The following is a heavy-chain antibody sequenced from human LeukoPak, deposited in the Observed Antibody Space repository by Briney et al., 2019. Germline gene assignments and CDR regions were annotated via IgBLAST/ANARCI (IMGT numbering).Heavy chain of an antibody. J-gene: IGHJ4*02. CDR1: GFTVSSNY. D-gene: IGHD3-22*01. Sequence: GGSLRLSCAASGFTVSSNYMSWVRQAPGKGLEWVSVIYSGGSTYYADSVKGRFTISRDNSKNTLYLQVNSLRAEDTAVYYCARSDYYDSSGIIDYWGQGTLVTVSS. CDR2: IYSGGST. V-gene: IGHV3-66*01. CDR3: ARSDYYDSSGIIDY.